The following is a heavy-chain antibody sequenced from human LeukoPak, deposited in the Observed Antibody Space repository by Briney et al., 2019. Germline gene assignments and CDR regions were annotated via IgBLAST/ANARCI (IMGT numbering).Heavy chain of an antibody. CDR1: GYTFTDYY. V-gene: IGHV1-2*02. CDR3: ARVFGAVHTVTNYDAFEN. Sequence: ASMKVSCKASGYTFTDYYMHWIRQAPGQGLEWMRWINPDNGGTNYPLKFEGRVTMTRDTSISTAYMELSRLRSDDTAVYYCARVFGAVHTVTNYDAFENWGQGTMVSVSS. J-gene: IGHJ3*02. CDR2: INPDNGGT. D-gene: IGHD4-17*01.